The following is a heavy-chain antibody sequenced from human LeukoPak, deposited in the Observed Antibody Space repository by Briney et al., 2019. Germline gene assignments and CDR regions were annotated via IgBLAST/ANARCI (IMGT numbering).Heavy chain of an antibody. CDR2: ISGSGGST. V-gene: IGHV3-23*01. CDR3: AKDLAEPRFTMIVAIGYAFDI. J-gene: IGHJ3*02. CDR1: GFTFSSYA. Sequence: PGGSLRLSCAGSGFTFSSYAMSWVRQAPGKGLEWVSAISGSGGSTYYADSVKGRFTISRDNSKNTLYLQMNSLRAEDTAVYYSAKDLAEPRFTMIVAIGYAFDIWGQGTMFTVSS. D-gene: IGHD3-22*01.